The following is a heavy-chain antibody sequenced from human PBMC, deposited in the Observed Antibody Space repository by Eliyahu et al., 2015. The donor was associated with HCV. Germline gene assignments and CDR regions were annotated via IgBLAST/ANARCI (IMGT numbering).Heavy chain of an antibody. V-gene: IGHV4-39*07. CDR2: IYYSGST. Sequence: QLQLQESGPGLVKPSETLSXTCXXSGGXXXSXXYYWGWIRQPPGKGLEWIGIIYYSGSTYYNPSLKSRVTISVDTSKNQFSLKLSSVTAADTAVYFCASLGDYSTDYWGQGTLVTVSS. CDR3: ASLGDYSTDY. CDR1: GGXXXSXXYY. J-gene: IGHJ4*02. D-gene: IGHD4-17*01.